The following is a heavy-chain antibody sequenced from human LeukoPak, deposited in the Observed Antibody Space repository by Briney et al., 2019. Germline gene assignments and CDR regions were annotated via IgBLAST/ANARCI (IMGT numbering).Heavy chain of an antibody. Sequence: PSETLSLTCTVSGGSISSYYWSWIRQPPGKGLEWIGYIYYSGSTNYNPPLKSRVTISVDTSKNQFSLKLSSVTAADTAVYYCARSYSSSRYITQYYYYMDVWGKGTTVTVSS. J-gene: IGHJ6*03. D-gene: IGHD6-13*01. CDR1: GGSISSYY. CDR3: ARSYSSSRYITQYYYYMDV. V-gene: IGHV4-59*01. CDR2: IYYSGST.